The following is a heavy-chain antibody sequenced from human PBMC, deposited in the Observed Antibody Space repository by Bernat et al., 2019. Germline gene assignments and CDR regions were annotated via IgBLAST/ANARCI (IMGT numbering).Heavy chain of an antibody. CDR3: ARKSPLAV. V-gene: IGHV3-7*03. CDR2: IKQDGSEQ. CDR1: GFSWSRYR. J-gene: IGHJ6*02. Sequence: EVQLVESGGGLVQPGGSVRRCGAASGFSWSRYRMSWVRQAPGMGREGVANIKQDGSEQYDVDSVKGRFTISRDNAKNSLYLQMNSLRAEDTAVYYCARKSPLAVWGQGTTVTVPS.